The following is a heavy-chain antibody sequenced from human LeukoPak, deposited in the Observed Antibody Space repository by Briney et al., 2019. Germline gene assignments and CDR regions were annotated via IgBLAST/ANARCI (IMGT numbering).Heavy chain of an antibody. CDR2: IDPSSTYI. CDR3: ARGYVGIDY. V-gene: IGHV3-21*01. D-gene: IGHD5-12*01. J-gene: IGHJ4*02. CDR1: GFTFSSYS. Sequence: GGSLRLSCAASGFTFSSYSMNWVRQAPGKGLEWVSAIDPSSTYIYYADSVKGRFTISRDNAKNTLYLQMNSLRAEDTAVYYCARGYVGIDYWGQGTLVTVSS.